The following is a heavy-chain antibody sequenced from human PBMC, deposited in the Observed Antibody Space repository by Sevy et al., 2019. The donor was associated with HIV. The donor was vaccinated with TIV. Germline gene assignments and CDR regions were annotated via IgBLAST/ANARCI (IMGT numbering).Heavy chain of an antibody. Sequence: ASVKVSCKASGGTFSSYAISWVRQAPGQGLEWMGGIIPIFGTANYAQKFQGRVTITADESTSTAYMELSSLRSEDTAVYYCASLYSSGWSKTDAFDIWGKGTMVTVSS. CDR2: IIPIFGTA. V-gene: IGHV1-69*13. CDR1: GGTFSSYA. CDR3: ASLYSSGWSKTDAFDI. D-gene: IGHD6-19*01. J-gene: IGHJ3*02.